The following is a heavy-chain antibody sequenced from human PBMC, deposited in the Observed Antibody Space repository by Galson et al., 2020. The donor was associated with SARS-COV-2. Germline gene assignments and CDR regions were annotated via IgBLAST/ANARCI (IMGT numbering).Heavy chain of an antibody. CDR1: GAPITIYY. CDR3: ARLNWNAGGLDY. Sequence: SQTLSLTCSVPGAPITIYYWSWLPHPPGRGLECFGYIFYSGCSNYNPPLKSRVTISLDTSKSQFSLKLTSVTAADTVVYCCARLNWNAGGLDYWGQGTLVTVSS. CDR2: IFYSGCS. J-gene: IGHJ4*02. V-gene: IGHV4-59*01. D-gene: IGHD1-1*01.